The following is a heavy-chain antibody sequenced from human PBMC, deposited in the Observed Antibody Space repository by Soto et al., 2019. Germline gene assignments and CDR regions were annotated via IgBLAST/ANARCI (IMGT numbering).Heavy chain of an antibody. J-gene: IGHJ6*02. D-gene: IGHD3-10*01. CDR3: ARVLWFGESYYYYGMDV. V-gene: IGHV4-4*02. CDR1: GGSISSSNW. CDR2: IYHSGST. Sequence: SETLSLTCTVSGGSISSSNWWSWVRQPPGKGLEWIGEIYHSGSTNYNPSLKSRVTISVDKSKNQSSLKLSSVTAADTAVYYCARVLWFGESYYYYGMDVWGQGTTVTVSS.